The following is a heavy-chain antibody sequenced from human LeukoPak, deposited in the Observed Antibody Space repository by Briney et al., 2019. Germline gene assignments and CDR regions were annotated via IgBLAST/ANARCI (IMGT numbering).Heavy chain of an antibody. CDR1: GGSISSGRYY. CDR3: ATSYYGSGSYWFPFDP. CDR2: IYTSGST. V-gene: IGHV4-61*02. Sequence: PSQTLSLTCTVSGGSISSGRYYWSWIRQPAGKGLEWIGRIYTSGSTNYNPSLKSRVTISVDTSKNKFSLKLSSVTAADTAVYYCATSYYGSGSYWFPFDPWGQGTLVTVSS. D-gene: IGHD3-10*01. J-gene: IGHJ5*02.